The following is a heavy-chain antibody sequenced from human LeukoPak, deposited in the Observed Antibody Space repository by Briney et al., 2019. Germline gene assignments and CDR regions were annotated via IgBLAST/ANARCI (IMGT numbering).Heavy chain of an antibody. CDR2: ISPGSGTI. CDR1: GFTFSEYG. V-gene: IGHV3-48*01. J-gene: IGHJ6*03. Sequence: PGGSLRLSCAASGFTFSEYGVNWVRQAPGKGLEWVSYISPGSGTIYYADSVKGRFTISRDNSKNTLYLQMNSLKGDDTAVYYCAKDSAFYYIDVWGKGTTVIISS. CDR3: AKDSAFYYIDV. D-gene: IGHD3-10*01.